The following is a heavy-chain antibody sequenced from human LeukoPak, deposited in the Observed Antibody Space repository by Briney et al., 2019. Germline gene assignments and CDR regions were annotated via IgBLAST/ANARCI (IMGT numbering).Heavy chain of an antibody. V-gene: IGHV3-30*18. J-gene: IGHJ4*02. CDR1: GFTFSSYG. Sequence: PRGSLRLSCAASGFTFSSYGMHWVRQAPGKGLEWVAVISYDGNNEYYAGSAKGRFTISRDNSKNTQYLQMNNLRAEDTAVYYCAKDAYSAYGSFDFWGQGTLVSVS. D-gene: IGHD5-12*01. CDR3: AKDAYSAYGSFDF. CDR2: ISYDGNNE.